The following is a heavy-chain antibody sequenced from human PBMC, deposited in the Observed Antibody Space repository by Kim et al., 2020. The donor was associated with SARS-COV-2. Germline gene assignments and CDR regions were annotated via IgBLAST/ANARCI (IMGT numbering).Heavy chain of an antibody. CDR1: GGSFSGYY. D-gene: IGHD2-15*01. CDR2: INHSGST. J-gene: IGHJ5*02. Sequence: SETLSLTCAVYGGSFSGYYWSWIRQPPGKGLEWIGEINHSGSTNYNPSLKSRVTISVDTSKNQFSLKLSSVTAADTAVYYCARMSLVVVARAGGWFDPWGQGTLVTVSS. V-gene: IGHV4-34*01. CDR3: ARMSLVVVARAGGWFDP.